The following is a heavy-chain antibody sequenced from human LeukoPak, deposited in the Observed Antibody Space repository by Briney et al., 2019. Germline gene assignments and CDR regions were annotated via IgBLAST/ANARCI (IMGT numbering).Heavy chain of an antibody. V-gene: IGHV3-23*01. Sequence: PGGSLRLSCAASGFTFSSYAMSWVRQAPGKGLEWASAISGSGGSTYYADSVKGRFTISRDNSKNTLYLQMNSLRAEDTAVYYCAKDLGPGCSSTSCYRVDTAMALDYWGQGTLVTVSS. CDR3: AKDLGPGCSSTSCYRVDTAMALDY. J-gene: IGHJ4*02. CDR2: ISGSGGST. CDR1: GFTFSSYA. D-gene: IGHD2-2*01.